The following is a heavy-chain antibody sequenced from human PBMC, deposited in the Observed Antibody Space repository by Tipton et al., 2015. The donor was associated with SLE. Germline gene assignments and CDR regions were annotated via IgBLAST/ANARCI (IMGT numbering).Heavy chain of an antibody. V-gene: IGHV4-59*08. Sequence: TLSLTCTVSGGSISSNYWSWIRQPPGKGLEWIAYIHYSGITNYNPSLESRLTISIDTSKNQFSLKLSSVTAADTAMYYCARGGGYYAIDYWGQGTLVTVSS. CDR2: IHYSGIT. CDR3: ARGGGYYAIDY. J-gene: IGHJ4*02. D-gene: IGHD1-26*01. CDR1: GGSISSNY.